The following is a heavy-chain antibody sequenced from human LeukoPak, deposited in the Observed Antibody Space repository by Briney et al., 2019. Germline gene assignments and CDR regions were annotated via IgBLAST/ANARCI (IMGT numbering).Heavy chain of an antibody. CDR1: GGSFSGYY. D-gene: IGHD3-10*01. CDR3: ARDLSDYYGSGSYRPIDAFDI. CDR2: INHSGSP. J-gene: IGHJ3*02. V-gene: IGHV4-34*01. Sequence: SETLSLTCAVYGGSFSGYYWSWIRQPPGKGLEWRGEINHSGSPNYNPSLKSRVIISIDTSKNQFSLKLSPVTAADTAVYYCARDLSDYYGSGSYRPIDAFDIWGQGTMVTVSS.